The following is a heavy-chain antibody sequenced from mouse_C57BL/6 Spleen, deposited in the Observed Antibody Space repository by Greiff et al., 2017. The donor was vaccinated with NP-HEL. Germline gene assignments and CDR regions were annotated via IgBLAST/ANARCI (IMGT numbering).Heavy chain of an antibody. V-gene: IGHV14-1*01. Sequence: VQLQQSGAELVRPGASVKLSCTASGFNIKDYYMHWVKQRPEQGLEWIGRIDPEYGDTEYAPKFQGKATMTADTSSNTAYLQLSSLTSEDSAVYYCSREGVITAVVDFDYWGQGTTLTVSS. CDR2: IDPEYGDT. J-gene: IGHJ2*01. D-gene: IGHD1-1*01. CDR1: GFNIKDYY. CDR3: SREGVITAVVDFDY.